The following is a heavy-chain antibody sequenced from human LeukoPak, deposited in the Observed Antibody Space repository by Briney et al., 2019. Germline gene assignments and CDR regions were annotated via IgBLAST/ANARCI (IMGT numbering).Heavy chain of an antibody. J-gene: IGHJ4*02. D-gene: IGHD2-2*02. V-gene: IGHV3-30-3*01. Sequence: PGRCLRLSCAASGFTFSSYAMHWVRQAPGKGLEWVAVISYDGSNKYYADSVKGRFTISRDNSKNTLYLQMNSLRAEDTAVYYCARVSVVVPAAILRTDFDYWGQGTLVTVSS. CDR3: ARVSVVVPAAILRTDFDY. CDR1: GFTFSSYA. CDR2: ISYDGSNK.